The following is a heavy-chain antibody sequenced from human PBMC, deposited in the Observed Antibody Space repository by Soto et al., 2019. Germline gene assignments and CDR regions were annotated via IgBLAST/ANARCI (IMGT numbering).Heavy chain of an antibody. CDR3: ARWGPVVVYYFDY. J-gene: IGHJ4*02. D-gene: IGHD2-15*01. CDR1: GFTFSSYA. CDR2: ISYDGSNK. V-gene: IGHV3-30-3*01. Sequence: HPGGSLRLSCAASGFTFSSYAMHWVRQAPGKGLEWVAVISYDGSNKYYADSVKGRFTISRDNSKNTLYLQMNSLRAEDTAVYYCARWGPVVVYYFDYWGQGTLVTVSS.